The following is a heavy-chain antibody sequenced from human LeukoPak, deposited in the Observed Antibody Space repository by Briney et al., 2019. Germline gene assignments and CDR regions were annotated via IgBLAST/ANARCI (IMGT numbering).Heavy chain of an antibody. J-gene: IGHJ4*02. CDR2: ISSSSSYT. Sequence: GGSLRLSCAASGFTFSDYYVSWIRRAPGKGLEWVSYISSSSSYTNYADSVKGRFTISRDNAKNSLYLQMNSLRAEDTAVYYCARVKVDEGLRLYFDYWGQGALVTVSS. D-gene: IGHD2-8*01. CDR1: GFTFSDYY. CDR3: ARVKVDEGLRLYFDY. V-gene: IGHV3-11*06.